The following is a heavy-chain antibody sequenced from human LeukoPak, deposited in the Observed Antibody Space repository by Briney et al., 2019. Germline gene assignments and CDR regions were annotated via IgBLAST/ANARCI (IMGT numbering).Heavy chain of an antibody. CDR3: VRDLRDRRGYSNYYMDV. D-gene: IGHD3-10*01. CDR2: IYSGGST. V-gene: IGHV3-53*01. J-gene: IGHJ6*03. Sequence: PGGSLRLSCEGPERMVRNSYMSWVRQSPGRGLEWVSVIYSGGSTDYADSVKGRFTTSRDTSKNTLYLQMNDMRAEDTGIYYCVRDLRDRRGYSNYYMDVWGKGTTVTVSS. CDR1: ERMVRNSY.